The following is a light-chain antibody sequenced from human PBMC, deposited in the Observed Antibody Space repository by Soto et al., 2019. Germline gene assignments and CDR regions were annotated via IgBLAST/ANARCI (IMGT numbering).Light chain of an antibody. CDR1: STNIGACYD. CDR3: PSCDSSLSAYVV. V-gene: IGLV1-40*01. CDR2: GNS. J-gene: IGLJ2*01. Sequence: QSALTQPPSVSGAPGQRVTISCTGSSTNIGACYDIHWYQQLPGTAPKLLLYGNSSRPSGVPDRFSGSKSGTSATLALTGLWADDEADYYCPSCDSSLSAYVVFGRGTKLTVL.